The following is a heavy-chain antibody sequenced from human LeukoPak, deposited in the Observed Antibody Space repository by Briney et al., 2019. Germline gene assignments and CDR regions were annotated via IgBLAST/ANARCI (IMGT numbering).Heavy chain of an antibody. D-gene: IGHD6-19*01. CDR1: GGTFSSYT. J-gene: IGHJ4*02. CDR2: IIPILGIA. Sequence: SVKVSCKASGGTFSSYTISWVRQAPGQGLEWMGRIIPILGIANYAQKFQGRVTITADKSTSTAYMELSSLRSEDTAVYYCARDLSWVAGILDCWGQGTLVTVSS. CDR3: ARDLSWVAGILDC. V-gene: IGHV1-69*04.